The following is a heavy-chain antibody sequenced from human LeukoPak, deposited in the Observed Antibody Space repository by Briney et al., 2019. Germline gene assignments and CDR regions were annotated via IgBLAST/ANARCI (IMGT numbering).Heavy chain of an antibody. D-gene: IGHD4-17*01. J-gene: IGHJ4*02. V-gene: IGHV3-23*01. CDR1: GFTFSSYA. CDR2: IGGSGGST. CDR3: AKDWLPAYGPLGRFDY. Sequence: GGPLRLSWAASGFTFSSYAMSWVRQAPGKGREWVSAIGGSGGSTYYADSVKGRFTISRDNSKNTLYLQMNSLRAEDTAVYYCAKDWLPAYGPLGRFDYWGQGTLVAVSS.